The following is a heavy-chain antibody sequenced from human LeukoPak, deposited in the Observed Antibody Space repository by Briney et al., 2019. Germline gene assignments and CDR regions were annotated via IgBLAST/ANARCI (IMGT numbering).Heavy chain of an antibody. V-gene: IGHV1-24*01. CDR1: GYTLTELS. CDR2: FDPEDGET. Sequence: AASVKVSCKVSGYTLTELSMHWVRQAPGKGLEWMGGFDPEDGETIYAQKFQGRVTMTEDTSTDTAYMELSSLRSEDTAVYYCARVYYGSGRWYFDYWGQGTLVTVSS. J-gene: IGHJ4*02. D-gene: IGHD3-10*01. CDR3: ARVYYGSGRWYFDY.